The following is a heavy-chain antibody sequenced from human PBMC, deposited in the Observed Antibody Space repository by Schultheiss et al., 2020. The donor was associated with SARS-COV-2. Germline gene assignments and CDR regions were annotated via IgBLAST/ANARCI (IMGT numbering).Heavy chain of an antibody. CDR2: IDPSDSYT. Sequence: GESLKISCQGSGYSFDTYRINWVRQMPGKGLEWMGMIDPSDSYTNYSPSFQGHVTISADKSIRTVYLQWSSLEASDTAMYYCARHMTTHYYYYYMGVWGKGTTVTVSS. D-gene: IGHD1-14*01. CDR1: GYSFDTYR. J-gene: IGHJ6*03. V-gene: IGHV5-10-1*01. CDR3: ARHMTTHYYYYYMGV.